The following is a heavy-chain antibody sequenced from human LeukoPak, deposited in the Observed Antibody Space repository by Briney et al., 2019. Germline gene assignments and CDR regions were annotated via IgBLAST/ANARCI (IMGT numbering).Heavy chain of an antibody. CDR3: AKDLGSSGWYGD. V-gene: IGHV3-23*01. CDR2: ISGSGGST. D-gene: IGHD6-19*01. Sequence: HPGGSLRLSCAASGFTFSSYAMRWVRQAPGKGLEWVSAISGSGGSTYYADSVKGRFTISRDNSKNTLYLQMNSLRAEDTAVYYCAKDLGSSGWYGDWGQGTLVTVSS. J-gene: IGHJ4*02. CDR1: GFTFSSYA.